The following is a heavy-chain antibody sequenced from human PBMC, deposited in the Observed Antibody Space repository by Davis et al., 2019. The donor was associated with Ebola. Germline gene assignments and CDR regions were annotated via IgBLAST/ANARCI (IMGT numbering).Heavy chain of an antibody. D-gene: IGHD3-10*01. Sequence: ASVQVSCKASGYTFTTYAMHWVRPAPGQRLEWMGWINAGNGNTKYSQKFQGRVTITRDTSASTAYVELSSLRSEDTAVYYCARGGRGVLLDYYYGMDVWGQGTTVTVSS. CDR2: INAGNGNT. CDR1: GYTFTTYA. V-gene: IGHV1-3*01. CDR3: ARGGRGVLLDYYYGMDV. J-gene: IGHJ6*02.